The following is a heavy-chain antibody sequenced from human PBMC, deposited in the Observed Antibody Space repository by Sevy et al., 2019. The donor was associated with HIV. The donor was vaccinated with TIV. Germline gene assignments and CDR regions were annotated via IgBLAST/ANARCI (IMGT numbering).Heavy chain of an antibody. CDR3: AKDGTYCGGDCFTALSDYYYGMDV. Sequence: GGSLRLSCAASGFTFSTDAMSWVRQAPGKGLKWVSTISGSGGTAFYADSVKGRFTISRDNSKNTLYLQMNSLSAEDTAIYYCAKDGTYCGGDCFTALSDYYYGMDVWGQGTTVTVSS. J-gene: IGHJ6*02. V-gene: IGHV3-23*01. CDR1: GFTFSTDA. CDR2: ISGSGGTA. D-gene: IGHD2-21*02.